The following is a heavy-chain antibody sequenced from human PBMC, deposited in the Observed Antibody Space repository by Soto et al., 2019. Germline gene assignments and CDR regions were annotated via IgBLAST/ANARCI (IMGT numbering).Heavy chain of an antibody. D-gene: IGHD5-18*01. Sequence: QVQLVQSGAEVKKPGSSVKVSCKASGGTFSSYAISWVRQAPGQGLAWMGGIIPIFGTANYAQKFQGRVTITADESTSTAYMELSSLRSEDTAVYYCARDSLSALEDTAMVNFDYWGQGTLVTVSS. CDR3: ARDSLSALEDTAMVNFDY. J-gene: IGHJ4*02. CDR1: GGTFSSYA. CDR2: IIPIFGTA. V-gene: IGHV1-69*01.